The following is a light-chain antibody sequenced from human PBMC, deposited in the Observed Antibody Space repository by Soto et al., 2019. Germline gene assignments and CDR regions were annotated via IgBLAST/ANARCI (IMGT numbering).Light chain of an antibody. V-gene: IGKV3-20*01. J-gene: IGKJ4*01. CDR2: GAS. Sequence: EIVLTQSPGTLSLSPGERATLSCRASESVSDNYLAWYQQRSGQAPRLVIYGASSRASAVPDRFSGSGSGADFTLTISRLEPEDFAVYYCQQYVSSPLTFGGGTKVEIK. CDR1: ESVSDNY. CDR3: QQYVSSPLT.